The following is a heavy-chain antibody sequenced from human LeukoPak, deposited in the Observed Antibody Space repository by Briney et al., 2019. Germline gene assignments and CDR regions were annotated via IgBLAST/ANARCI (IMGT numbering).Heavy chain of an antibody. D-gene: IGHD3-9*01. V-gene: IGHV3-30*04. CDR2: ISYDGSNK. CDR1: GFTFSSYA. CDR3: ARDRILRYFDWLTHRALFDY. J-gene: IGHJ4*02. Sequence: GGSLRLSCAASGFTFSSYAMHWVRQAPGKGLEWVAVISYDGSNKYYADSVKGRFTISRDNSKNTLYLQMNSLRADDTAVYYCARDRILRYFDWLTHRALFDYWGQGTLVTVSS.